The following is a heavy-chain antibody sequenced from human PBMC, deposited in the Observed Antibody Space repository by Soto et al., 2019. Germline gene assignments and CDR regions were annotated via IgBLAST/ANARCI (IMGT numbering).Heavy chain of an antibody. J-gene: IGHJ6*02. CDR1: GFTFSSYG. V-gene: IGHV3-30*18. CDR3: AKESSGGYGFYYGMDV. Sequence: GGSLRLSCAASGFTFSSYGMHWVRQAPGKGLEWVAVISYDGSNKYYADSVKGRFTISRDNSKNTLYLQMNSLRAEDTAVYYCAKESSGGYGFYYGMDVWGQGNTVTVSS. CDR2: ISYDGSNK. D-gene: IGHD6-19*01.